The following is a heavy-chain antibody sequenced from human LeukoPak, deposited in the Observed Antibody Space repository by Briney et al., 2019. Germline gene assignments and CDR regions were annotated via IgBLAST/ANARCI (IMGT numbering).Heavy chain of an antibody. CDR1: GFTFSSYS. V-gene: IGHV3-48*04. J-gene: IGHJ3*01. Sequence: PGGSLRLSCAASGFTFSSYSMNWVRQAPGQGLEWIAYISSGLSTINYADSVKGRFTISRDNAKNSMYLQLNSLRAEDTAVYYCARYWQSGGFDVWGPGTMVTVSS. D-gene: IGHD2-8*02. CDR2: ISSGLSTI. CDR3: ARYWQSGGFDV.